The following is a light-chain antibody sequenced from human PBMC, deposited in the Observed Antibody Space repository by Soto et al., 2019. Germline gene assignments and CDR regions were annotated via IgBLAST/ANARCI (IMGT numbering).Light chain of an antibody. Sequence: MLLTQSTPTLSLSPGKRATLSCRASQSVSSNLAWYQQKPGQAPRLLIYDASNRATGIPARFSGSGSGTDFTLTISSLEPEDFAVYYCQQRSNWPRTFGQGSKVDVK. CDR3: QQRSNWPRT. CDR1: QSVSSN. J-gene: IGKJ1*01. CDR2: DAS. V-gene: IGKV3-11*01.